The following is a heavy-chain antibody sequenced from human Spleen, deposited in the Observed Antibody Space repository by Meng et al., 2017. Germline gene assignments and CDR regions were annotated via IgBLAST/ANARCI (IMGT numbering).Heavy chain of an antibody. CDR3: FRCYYVWGSYPHEELDAFDI. D-gene: IGHD3-10*01. CDR2: IYYSGST. CDR1: GGSISSSSYY. J-gene: IGHJ3*02. Sequence: SETLSLTCTVSGGSISSSSYYWGWIRQPPGKGLEWIGSIYYSGSTYYNPSLKSRVTISVDTSKNQFSLKLSSVTAADTAVYSCFRCYYVWGSYPHEELDAFDIWGRGTMVTVSS. V-gene: IGHV4-39*07.